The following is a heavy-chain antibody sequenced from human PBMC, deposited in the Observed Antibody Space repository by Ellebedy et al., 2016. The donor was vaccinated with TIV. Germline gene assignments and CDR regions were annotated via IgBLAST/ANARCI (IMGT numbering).Heavy chain of an antibody. V-gene: IGHV1-8*01. D-gene: IGHD3-10*01. CDR1: GYTFTSYD. Sequence: ASVKVSXXASGYTFTSYDINWVRQATGQGLEWMGWMNPNSGNTGYAQKFQGRVTMTRNTSISTAYMELSSLRSEDTAVYYCARGLTMVRGVIIDPPDFDYWGQGTLVTVSS. CDR2: MNPNSGNT. CDR3: ARGLTMVRGVIIDPPDFDY. J-gene: IGHJ4*02.